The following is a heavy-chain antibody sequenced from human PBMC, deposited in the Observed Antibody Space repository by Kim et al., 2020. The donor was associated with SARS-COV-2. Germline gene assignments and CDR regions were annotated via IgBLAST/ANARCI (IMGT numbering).Heavy chain of an antibody. CDR2: ISGSGGST. Sequence: GGSLRLSCAASGFTFSSYAMSWVRQAPGKGLEWVSAISGSGGSTYYADSVKGRFTISRDNSKNTLYLQMNSLRAEDTAVYYCAKEIDTPYDILTGYYRNPGAIDYWGQGTLVTVSS. D-gene: IGHD3-9*01. CDR3: AKEIDTPYDILTGYYRNPGAIDY. V-gene: IGHV3-23*01. CDR1: GFTFSSYA. J-gene: IGHJ4*02.